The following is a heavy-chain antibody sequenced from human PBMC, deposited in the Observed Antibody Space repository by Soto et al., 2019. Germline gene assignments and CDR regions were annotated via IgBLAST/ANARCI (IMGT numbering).Heavy chain of an antibody. CDR3: ARDLGYYDSSGYFDY. V-gene: IGHV3-11*01. Sequence: GASLRRSCAASGFTFSDSSISCSRQAPGEGPEWVSYISSSDRIIYCAGSVKGRFILSRDNAKASLYLQMNSLRDEDTAVYYCARDLGYYDSSGYFDYWGQGTLVTVSS. CDR2: ISSSDRII. D-gene: IGHD3-22*01. J-gene: IGHJ4*02. CDR1: GFTFSDSS.